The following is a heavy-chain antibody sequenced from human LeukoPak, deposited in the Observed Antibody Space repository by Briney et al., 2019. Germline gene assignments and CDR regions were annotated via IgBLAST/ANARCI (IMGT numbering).Heavy chain of an antibody. D-gene: IGHD2-2*01. Sequence: SQTLSLTCTVSGGSISSGGYYWSWIRQHPGKGLEWIGYIYYSGSTYYNPSLKSRVTISVDTSKNQFSLKLSSVTAADTAVYYCARDNPSCSSTSRMMGYYYYGMDVWGQGTTVTVSS. V-gene: IGHV4-31*03. CDR1: GGSISSGGYY. J-gene: IGHJ6*02. CDR3: ARDNPSCSSTSRMMGYYYYGMDV. CDR2: IYYSGST.